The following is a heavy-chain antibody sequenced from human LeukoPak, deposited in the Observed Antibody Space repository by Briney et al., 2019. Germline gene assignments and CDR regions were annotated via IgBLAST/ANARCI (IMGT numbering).Heavy chain of an antibody. J-gene: IGHJ4*02. Sequence: TGGSLRLSCAASEFTVSTNYMNWVRRAPGKGLEWVSVLYSGGETYYADSVKGRFTISRDNSKNTLYLLMNSLRAEDTAVYYCASIGRSGWYFDYWGQGTLVTVSS. CDR2: LYSGGET. V-gene: IGHV3-53*01. D-gene: IGHD6-19*01. CDR3: ASIGRSGWYFDY. CDR1: EFTVSTNY.